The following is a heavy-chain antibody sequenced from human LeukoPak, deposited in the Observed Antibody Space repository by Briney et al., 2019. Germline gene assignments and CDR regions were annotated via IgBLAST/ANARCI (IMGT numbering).Heavy chain of an antibody. CDR1: GYPFISYS. CDR3: ARFYGFGELFSYGMDV. D-gene: IGHD3-10*01. CDR2: IYYIGST. V-gene: IGHV4-59*01. J-gene: IGHJ6*02. Sequence: SETLCLTCTVSGYPFISYSMRWVRQPPGKGLEWVGYIYYIGSTKYKPSLKSRVTISVDTSKNVLSVKLSSVTAADTAVYYCARFYGFGELFSYGMDVGGQGTTLTVPS.